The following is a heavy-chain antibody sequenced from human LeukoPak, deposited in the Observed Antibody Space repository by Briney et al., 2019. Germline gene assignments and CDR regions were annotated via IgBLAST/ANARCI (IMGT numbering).Heavy chain of an antibody. J-gene: IGHJ6*03. Sequence: PGGSLRLSCAASGFTFSSYSMNWVRQAPGKGLEWVSYISSSSSTIYYADSVKGRFTISRDNAKNSLYLQMNSLRAEDTAVYYCARGPDSGAGTPGERDYYYYYMDAWGKGTTVTVSS. D-gene: IGHD1-1*01. CDR3: ARGPDSGAGTPGERDYYYYYMDA. CDR2: ISSSSSTI. V-gene: IGHV3-48*01. CDR1: GFTFSSYS.